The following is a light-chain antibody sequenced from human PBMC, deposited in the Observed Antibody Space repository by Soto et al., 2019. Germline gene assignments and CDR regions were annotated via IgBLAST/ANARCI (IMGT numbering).Light chain of an antibody. CDR2: GAS. J-gene: IGKJ3*01. V-gene: IGKV3-20*01. CDR1: HSGSNY. Sequence: EVVLTQSPGTLSLSPGERATLSCRASHSGSNYLAWYMQKPGQAPRLLIYGASTRATGIPDRFSGSGSGTDFTLTISRLEPEDFAMYYCQQYAGSPRTFGPGTKVDIK. CDR3: QQYAGSPRT.